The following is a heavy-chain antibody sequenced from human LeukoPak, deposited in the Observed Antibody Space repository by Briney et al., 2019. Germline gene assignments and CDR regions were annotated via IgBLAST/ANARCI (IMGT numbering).Heavy chain of an antibody. V-gene: IGHV3-66*02. D-gene: IGHD6-13*01. CDR2: IYSGGST. J-gene: IGHJ6*03. Sequence: GGSLRLSCAASGFTVSSNYMSWVRQAPGKGLEWVSIIYSGGSTYYADSVKGRFTISRDNSKNTLYLQMNSLRAEDTAVYYCASSSSWSYYYYYMDVWGKGATVTVSS. CDR3: ASSSSWSYYYYYMDV. CDR1: GFTVSSNY.